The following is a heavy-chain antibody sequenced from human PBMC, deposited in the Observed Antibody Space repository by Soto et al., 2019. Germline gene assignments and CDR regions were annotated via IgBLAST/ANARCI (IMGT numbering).Heavy chain of an antibody. CDR2: IYHSGST. J-gene: IGHJ5*02. CDR1: GGSISSSNW. CDR3: ARVGYSYGDNWFDP. D-gene: IGHD5-18*01. Sequence: PETLSLTCAVSGGSISSSNWWSWVRQPPGKGLEWIGEIYHSGSTNYNPSLKSRVTISVDKSKNQFSLKLSSVTAADTAVYYCARVGYSYGDNWFDPWGQGTLVTVSS. V-gene: IGHV4-4*03.